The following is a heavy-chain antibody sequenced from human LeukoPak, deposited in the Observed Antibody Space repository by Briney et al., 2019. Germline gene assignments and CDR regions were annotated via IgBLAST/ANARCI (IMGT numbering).Heavy chain of an antibody. D-gene: IGHD4-23*01. J-gene: IGHJ4*02. V-gene: IGHV4-39*07. Sequence: SETLSLTCTVSGGSISSSSYYWGWIRQPPGKGLEWIGSIYYSGSTYYNPTLKSRVTISVDTSKNQFSLKLSSVTAADTAVYYCARDRSYGGIDYWGQGTLVTVSS. CDR1: GGSISSSSYY. CDR2: IYYSGST. CDR3: ARDRSYGGIDY.